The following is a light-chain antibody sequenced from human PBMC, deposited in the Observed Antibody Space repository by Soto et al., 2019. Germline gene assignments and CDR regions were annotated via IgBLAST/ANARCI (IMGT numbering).Light chain of an antibody. Sequence: DIQMTQSPSTMSASVGDRVTITCRASQSIDSWLAWYQQKPGKAPKFLMYKASNLESGVPLRFSGSGSETEFTLTISSLQHDDFAIYYSQHYNSYPRTFGQETKVELK. V-gene: IGKV1-5*03. CDR3: QHYNSYPRT. J-gene: IGKJ1*01. CDR2: KAS. CDR1: QSIDSW.